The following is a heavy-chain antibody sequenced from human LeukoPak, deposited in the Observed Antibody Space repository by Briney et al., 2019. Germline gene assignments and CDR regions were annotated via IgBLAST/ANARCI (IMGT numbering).Heavy chain of an antibody. V-gene: IGHV4-4*02. CDR3: ARVNINNWHSCDY. D-gene: IGHD1-1*01. CDR1: GGSISSNNW. Sequence: SETLSLTCAVYGGSISSNNWWGWVRQPPGKGLEWIGEIYHSGSPNYNPSLKSRVTISVDKSRNHFSLNLSSVTAADTAVYYCARVNINNWHSCDYWGQGTLVTVSS. CDR2: IYHSGSP. J-gene: IGHJ4*02.